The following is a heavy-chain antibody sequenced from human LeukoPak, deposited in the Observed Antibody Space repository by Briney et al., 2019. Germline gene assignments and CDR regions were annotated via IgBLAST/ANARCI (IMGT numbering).Heavy chain of an antibody. CDR2: ISAYNGNT. J-gene: IGHJ6*03. CDR3: ARAVSSSWYYYYYYMDV. CDR1: GYTFTSYG. Sequence: GASVKASCKASGYTFTSYGISWVRQAPGQGLEWMGWISAYNGNTNYAQKLQGRVTMTTDTSTSTAYMELRSLRSDDTAVYYCARAVSSSWYYYYYYMDVWGKGTTVTVSS. V-gene: IGHV1-18*01. D-gene: IGHD6-13*01.